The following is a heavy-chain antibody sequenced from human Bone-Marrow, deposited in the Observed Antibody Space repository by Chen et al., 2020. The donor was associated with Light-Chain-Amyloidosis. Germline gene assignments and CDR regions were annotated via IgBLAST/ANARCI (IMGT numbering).Heavy chain of an antibody. CDR3: ATTKGRWLPSY. CDR2: ISSSGSTI. CDR1: GFTFSSYE. D-gene: IGHD5-12*01. Sequence: EVQLVESGGGLVQPGGSPRLSCAASGFTFSSYEMNWVRQAPGKGLEWVSYISSSGSTIYYADSVKGRFTISRDNAKNSLYLQMNSLRAEDTAVYYCATTKGRWLPSYWGQGTLVTVSS. J-gene: IGHJ4*02. V-gene: IGHV3-48*03.